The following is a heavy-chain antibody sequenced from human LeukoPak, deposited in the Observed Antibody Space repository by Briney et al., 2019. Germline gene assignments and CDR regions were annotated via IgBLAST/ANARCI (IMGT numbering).Heavy chain of an antibody. CDR2: IYYSGST. CDR1: GGSISSGGYY. CDR3: ARGSGIDSNLFYYDYGMEV. D-gene: IGHD4-11*01. V-gene: IGHV4-31*03. J-gene: IGHJ6*02. Sequence: SETLSLTCTVSGGSISSGGYYWSWIRQHPRKGLEWIGYIYYSGSTYYNPSLKSRVTISVGTSKSQFSLNLRSVTAADTAVYYCARGSGIDSNLFYYDYGMEVWAQGTTVTVSS.